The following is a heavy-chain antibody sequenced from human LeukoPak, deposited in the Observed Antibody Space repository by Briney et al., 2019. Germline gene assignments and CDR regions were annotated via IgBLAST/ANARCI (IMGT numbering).Heavy chain of an antibody. CDR3: ARAYLNSYYYDSGGYYSDAFDI. D-gene: IGHD3-22*01. CDR1: GGSISSSSYY. CDR2: IYYSGST. J-gene: IGHJ3*02. Sequence: SETLSLTCTVSGGSISSSSYYWGWIRQPPGKGLEWIGSIYYSGSTYYNPSLKSRVTISVDTSKNQFSLKLSSVTAADTAVYYCARAYLNSYYYDSGGYYSDAFDIWGQGTMVTVSS. V-gene: IGHV4-39*07.